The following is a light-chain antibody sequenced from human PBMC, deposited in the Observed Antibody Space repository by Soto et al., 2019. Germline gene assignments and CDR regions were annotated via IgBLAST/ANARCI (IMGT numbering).Light chain of an antibody. Sequence: AIQMTQSPSSLSASVGDRVTITCRASQGITDDLNWYQQKPGKAPKLLIYAASSSQTGVPPRFSGSGSGTDFFLTISSLQPEDFATYYCQQDHSYPFTFGGGTKVEIK. CDR1: QGITDD. CDR3: QQDHSYPFT. J-gene: IGKJ4*01. CDR2: AAS. V-gene: IGKV1-6*02.